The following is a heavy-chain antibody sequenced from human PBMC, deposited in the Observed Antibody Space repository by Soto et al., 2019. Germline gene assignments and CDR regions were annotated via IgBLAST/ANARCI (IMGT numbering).Heavy chain of an antibody. Sequence: PGGSLRLSCAVSGLTVSRNQMTWVRQAPGKWLEWVSLIYSDGSTSHADPVKGRFTISRDNSKNTVFLHMSSLRPNDTAVYYCARLAFDDSFDIWGQGTMVTVSS. D-gene: IGHD3-9*01. V-gene: IGHV3-53*01. J-gene: IGHJ3*02. CDR2: IYSDGST. CDR1: GLTVSRNQ. CDR3: ARLAFDDSFDI.